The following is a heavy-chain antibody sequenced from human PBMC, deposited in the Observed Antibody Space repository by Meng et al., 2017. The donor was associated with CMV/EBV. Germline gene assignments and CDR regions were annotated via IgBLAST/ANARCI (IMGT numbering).Heavy chain of an antibody. J-gene: IGHJ6*02. V-gene: IGHV4-39*07. CDR3: ARVNPNYYFYGMDV. CDR1: GGSISSSSYY. Sequence: GSLRLSCTVSGGSISSSSYYWGWLRQPPGKGLEWVGTIYYSGSPYYNPSLQSRVTISVDTSKNQFSLKLSFMTAADTAVYYCARVNPNYYFYGMDVWGQGTTVTVSS. CDR2: IYYSGSP.